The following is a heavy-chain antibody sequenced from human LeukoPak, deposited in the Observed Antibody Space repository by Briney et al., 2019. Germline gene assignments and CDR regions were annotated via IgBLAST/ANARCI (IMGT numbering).Heavy chain of an antibody. CDR3: ARAYSGYDFDY. CDR1: GFTLRNYR. D-gene: IGHD5-12*01. CDR2: SSSSSSSI. V-gene: IGHV3-48*02. J-gene: IGHJ4*02. Sequence: GGSLRLSCAASGFTLRNYRMNWVRQAPGKGLEWVSYSSSSSSSIYYADSVKGRFTNSRGNAKNALYLQMNSLRDEDTAVYYCARAYSGYDFDYWGRGILVTVSS.